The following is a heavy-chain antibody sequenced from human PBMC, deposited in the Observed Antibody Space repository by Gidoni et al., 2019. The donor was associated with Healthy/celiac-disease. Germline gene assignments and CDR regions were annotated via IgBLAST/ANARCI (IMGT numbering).Heavy chain of an antibody. Sequence: EVQLVESGGGLVQPGRSLRLSGTASGFTCGDYAMSWFRQAPGKGLEWVGFIRSKAYGGTTEYAASVKGRFTISRDDSKSIAYLQMNSLKTEDTAVYYCTRVLISGYSYGFLDYWGQGTLVTVSS. J-gene: IGHJ4*02. CDR1: GFTCGDYA. CDR2: IRSKAYGGTT. CDR3: TRVLISGYSYGFLDY. V-gene: IGHV3-49*03. D-gene: IGHD5-18*01.